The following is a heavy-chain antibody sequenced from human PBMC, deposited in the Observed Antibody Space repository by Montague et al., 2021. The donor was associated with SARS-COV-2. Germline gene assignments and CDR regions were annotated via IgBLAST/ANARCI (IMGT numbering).Heavy chain of an antibody. Sequence: SLRLSCATSGFMFSASAMTWVRQVPGKGLEWVSAISDTGVSSSYAESVKGRFTISRDNSKNTVHLQMNSLRAEDTTIYYCATNKTECGGYCYCLEYWGLGTQVTVSS. V-gene: IGHV3-23*01. J-gene: IGHJ4*02. D-gene: IGHD2-21*01. CDR3: ATNKTECGGYCYCLEY. CDR1: GFMFSASA. CDR2: ISDTGVSS.